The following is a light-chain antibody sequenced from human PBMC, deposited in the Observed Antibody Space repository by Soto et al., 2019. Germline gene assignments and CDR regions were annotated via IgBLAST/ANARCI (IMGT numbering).Light chain of an antibody. V-gene: IGLV1-40*01. Sequence: QSALTQPPSVSGAPGQRVTISCTGSSSNIGAGYDVNWYQQLPGAAPKFLIYGNSNRPSGVPDRFSGSKSGTSASLAITGLQAEDEADYYCQSYDSRLSGYVFGTGTKV. CDR3: QSYDSRLSGYV. CDR2: GNS. J-gene: IGLJ1*01. CDR1: SSNIGAGYD.